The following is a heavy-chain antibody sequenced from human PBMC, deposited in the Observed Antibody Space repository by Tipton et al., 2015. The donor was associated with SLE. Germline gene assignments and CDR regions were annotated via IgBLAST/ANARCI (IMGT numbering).Heavy chain of an antibody. Sequence: LRLSCAASGFTLSNYGMHWVRQAPGKGLEWVAVIWYDGSNKYYADSVKGRFTISRDNSKNTLYLQINSLKAEDTAVYYCAKGGVSYYFDYWGQGTLVTVSS. CDR2: IWYDGSNK. V-gene: IGHV3-33*06. CDR1: GFTLSNYG. CDR3: AKGGVSYYFDY. J-gene: IGHJ4*02. D-gene: IGHD3-16*02.